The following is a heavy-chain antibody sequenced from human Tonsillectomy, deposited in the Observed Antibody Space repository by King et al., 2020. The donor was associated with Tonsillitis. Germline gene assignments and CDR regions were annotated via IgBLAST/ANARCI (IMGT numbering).Heavy chain of an antibody. CDR2: ISSSSTYK. D-gene: IGHD2-15*01. CDR3: ARGGEAVVSEFDY. CDR1: GFTFSSYS. J-gene: IGHJ4*02. Sequence: QLVQSGGGLVKPGGSLRLSCAASGFTFSSYSMNWVRQAPGKGLEWVSSISSSSTYKDYADSVKGRFTISRDNAKNSLYLQMNSLRVEDTAVYYCARGGEAVVSEFDYWGQGTLVTVSS. V-gene: IGHV3-21*01.